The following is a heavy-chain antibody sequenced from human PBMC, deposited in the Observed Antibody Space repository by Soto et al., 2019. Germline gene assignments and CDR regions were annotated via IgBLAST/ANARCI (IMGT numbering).Heavy chain of an antibody. D-gene: IGHD3-10*01. J-gene: IGHJ6*02. CDR3: AKDSGLYWGSGSYYRPPGMDV. V-gene: IGHV3-23*01. CDR2: ISGSGGST. Sequence: GGSLRLSCAASGFTFSSYAMSWVRQAPGKGLEWVSAISGSGGSTYYADSVKGRFTISRDNSKNTLYLQMNSLRAEDTAVYYCAKDSGLYWGSGSYYRPPGMDVWGQGTTVTVSS. CDR1: GFTFSSYA.